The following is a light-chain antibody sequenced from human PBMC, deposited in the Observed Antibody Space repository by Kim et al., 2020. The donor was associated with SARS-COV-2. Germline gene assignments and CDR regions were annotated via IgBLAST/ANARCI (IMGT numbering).Light chain of an antibody. CDR3: QSRDSGGNVV. Sequence: SSELTQDPAVSVALGQTVRITCQGDSLRSYYATWYQQKPRQAPLLVIFGRNNRPSGIPDRFSGSTSGNTASLTISGAQAEDEAAFYCQSRDSGGNVVFGGGTQLTVL. V-gene: IGLV3-19*01. CDR1: SLRSYY. J-gene: IGLJ2*01. CDR2: GRN.